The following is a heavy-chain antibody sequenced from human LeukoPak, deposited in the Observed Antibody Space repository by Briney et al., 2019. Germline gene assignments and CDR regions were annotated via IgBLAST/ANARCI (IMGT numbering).Heavy chain of an antibody. CDR1: GLSSNIFE. Sequence: PGGSLRLSCIVSGLSSNIFEMNWVRQAPGKGLEWVSYITNSGSTTDYADSVKGRFTISRDNAKNSLYLQMSSLRAEDTAVYYCVRGGGPSYKYNAFDIWGQGTMVTVSS. CDR2: ITNSGSTT. V-gene: IGHV3-48*03. J-gene: IGHJ3*02. D-gene: IGHD1-1*01. CDR3: VRGGGPSYKYNAFDI.